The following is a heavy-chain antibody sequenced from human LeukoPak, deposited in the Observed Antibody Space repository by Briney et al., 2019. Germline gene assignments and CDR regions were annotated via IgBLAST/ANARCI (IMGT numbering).Heavy chain of an antibody. CDR1: GGSINNYY. CDR3: ARGRYCSADICSGGDAFDI. CDR2: IYTRGST. J-gene: IGHJ3*02. Sequence: SETLSLTCTVSGGSINNYYWSWIRQPAGKGLEWIGRIYTRGSTNYNPSLKSRVTMSVDTSKNQFSLKLSSVTAADTAVHYCARGRYCSADICSGGDAFDIWGQGTMVSVSS. D-gene: IGHD2-15*01. V-gene: IGHV4-4*07.